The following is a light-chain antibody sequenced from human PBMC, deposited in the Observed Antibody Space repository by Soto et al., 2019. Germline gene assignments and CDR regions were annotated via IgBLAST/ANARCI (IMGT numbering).Light chain of an antibody. CDR1: QSVNYSY. J-gene: IGKJ4*01. Sequence: EIVLTQSPGTLSLSPGERATLSCRASQSVNYSYLAWYQQKPGQAPRLLIYGASSRATGIPGRFSGSGSGTDFTLTISRLEPEDFAVYYCQQYGSSPLTFGGGTRWISN. CDR3: QQYGSSPLT. V-gene: IGKV3-20*01. CDR2: GAS.